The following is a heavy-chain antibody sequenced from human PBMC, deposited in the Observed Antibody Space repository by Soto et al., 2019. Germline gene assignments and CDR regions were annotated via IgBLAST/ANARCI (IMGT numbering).Heavy chain of an antibody. Sequence: QPVVSLRLSFAAFGLTVSGKYYMAWVRQAPGKGLEWLSALYDLDGIYYADSVKGRFTISRDNSKNTLYLQMNSLRAEDTAVYYCAREGAVAGTRRDFERWGHGTMVTV. V-gene: IGHV3-66*01. D-gene: IGHD6-19*01. CDR2: LYDLDGI. CDR1: GLTVSGKYY. CDR3: AREGAVAGTRRDFER. J-gene: IGHJ3*02.